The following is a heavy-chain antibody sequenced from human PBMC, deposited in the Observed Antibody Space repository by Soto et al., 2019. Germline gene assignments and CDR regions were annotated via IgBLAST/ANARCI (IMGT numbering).Heavy chain of an antibody. CDR3: ARAGELPYYYYGMDV. CDR2: VNPILNIA. D-gene: IGHD1-7*01. Sequence: SVKVSCKAPRGLFSSYVFNWVQQDPGQGLEWMGGVNPILNIADHAQKFHDRVTMTTDTSTSTAYLELRSLTTDDTAVYYCARAGELPYYYYGMDVWGQGTTVTVSS. J-gene: IGHJ6*02. V-gene: IGHV1-69*10. CDR1: RGLFSSYV.